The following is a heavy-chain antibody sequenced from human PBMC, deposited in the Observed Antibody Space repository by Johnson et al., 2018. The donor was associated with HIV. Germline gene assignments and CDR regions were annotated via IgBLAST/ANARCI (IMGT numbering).Heavy chain of an antibody. D-gene: IGHD2-15*01. Sequence: VQLVESGGGLVQPGGSLRLSCAASGFTVSSNYMSWVRQAPGKGLEWVSVIYSGGSTYYADSVKGRFTISRDNSKNTLYLQMNSLRAEDTAVYYCAREAGYCSGSTCYGDTFDCWGQGTTVTVSS. CDR3: AREAGYCSGSTCYGDTFDC. CDR1: GFTVSSNY. CDR2: IYSGGST. V-gene: IGHV3-66*01. J-gene: IGHJ3*01.